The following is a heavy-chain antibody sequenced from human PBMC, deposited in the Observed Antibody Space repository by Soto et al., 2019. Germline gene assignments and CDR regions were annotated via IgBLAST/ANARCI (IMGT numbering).Heavy chain of an antibody. CDR1: GRIFSSFP. CDR3: ARVGSRDAYNYVLDQ. Sequence: QVQVVQSGAEVKKPGSSVKISCKASGRIFSSFPTSWVRQVPGQGLEWMGGVISASGSVTYAPKFQGRVTMTAVNSAGIVYMKLTSLTSEDTAIYYCARVGSRDAYNYVLDQWGPGTMVTVSS. J-gene: IGHJ1*01. CDR2: VISASGSV. V-gene: IGHV1-69*06. D-gene: IGHD5-18*01.